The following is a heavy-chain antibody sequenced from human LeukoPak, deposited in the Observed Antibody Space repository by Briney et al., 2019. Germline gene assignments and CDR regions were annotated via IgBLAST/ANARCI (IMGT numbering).Heavy chain of an antibody. V-gene: IGHV3-7*01. J-gene: IGHJ5*02. D-gene: IGHD2-2*02. CDR2: IKQDGSAT. Sequence: GGSLRLSCAASGFTFSSHWMSWVRQTPGKGLEWVANIKQDGSATYYVDSVKGRFTISRDNAKNSLFLQMNILRAEDTAVYYCARGRKVPAAIGNWFDPWGQGTLVTVSS. CDR1: GFTFSSHW. CDR3: ARGRKVPAAIGNWFDP.